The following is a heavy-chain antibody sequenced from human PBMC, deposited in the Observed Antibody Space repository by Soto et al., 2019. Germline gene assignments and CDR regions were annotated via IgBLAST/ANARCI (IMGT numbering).Heavy chain of an antibody. CDR1: GGSINNGGYY. CDR2: IYYSATT. D-gene: IGHD4-4*01. V-gene: IGHV4-31*03. CDR3: ASLGRDSYSRPY. J-gene: IGHJ4*02. Sequence: TLSLTCTVSGGSINNGGYYWSWIRQHPGKGLEWIGHIYYSATTYYNASLESRLTISIDKAKNQFSLKLNSVTAADTAVYYCASLGRDSYSRPYWGQGTLVTVSS.